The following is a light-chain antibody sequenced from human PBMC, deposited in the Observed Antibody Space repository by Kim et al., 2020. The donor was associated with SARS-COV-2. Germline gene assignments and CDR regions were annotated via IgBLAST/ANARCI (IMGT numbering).Light chain of an antibody. J-gene: IGKJ4*01. CDR2: AAS. Sequence: DIQMTQSPPSLSASVGDRVTITCRASQTISTYLNWYQQKPGKAPKLLIYAASSLQSGAPSRFSGSGSATDFTLTISSLQPEDFATYYCQQSHTAPLLTFGGGTKLEI. CDR3: QQSHTAPLLT. V-gene: IGKV1-39*01. CDR1: QTISTY.